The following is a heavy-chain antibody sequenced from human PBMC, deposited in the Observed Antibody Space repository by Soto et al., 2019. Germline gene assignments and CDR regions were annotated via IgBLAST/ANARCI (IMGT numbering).Heavy chain of an antibody. CDR1: GFILGDYA. J-gene: IGHJ6*02. D-gene: IGHD2-2*01. V-gene: IGHV3-30*17. CDR3: ARAYCSRTTCPPYYYYYGLNV. Sequence: GGSLRLSCVGSGFILGDYALHWVRQAPGKGLEWLAVISFDGIRKYYADSVQGRFTISRDNSQNTLYLQMNSLVAGDTAVYYCARAYCSRTTCPPYYYYYGLNVWGQGTAVTVSS. CDR2: ISFDGIRK.